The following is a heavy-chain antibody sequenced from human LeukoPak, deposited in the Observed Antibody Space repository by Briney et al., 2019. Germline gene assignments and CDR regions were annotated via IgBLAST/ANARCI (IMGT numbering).Heavy chain of an antibody. CDR2: TGINGDNT. D-gene: IGHD3-16*01. V-gene: IGHV3-23*01. CDR1: GFTFNTYA. J-gene: IGHJ5*02. CDR3: AREIWAPGIGWFDP. Sequence: GGSLRLSCLASGFTFNTYAMSWVRQAPGKGLEWVSGTGINGDNTYYADSVRGRFTIARDDSKNTLYLQMNNLRAEDTAVYYCAREIWAPGIGWFDPWGQGTLVTVSS.